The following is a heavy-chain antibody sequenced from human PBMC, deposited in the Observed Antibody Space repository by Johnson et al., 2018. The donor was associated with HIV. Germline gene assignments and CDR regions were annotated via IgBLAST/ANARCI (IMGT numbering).Heavy chain of an antibody. Sequence: QVQLVESGGGMVQPGGSLRLSCVASGFTFSSYAMHWVRQAPGKGLEWVANIKQDGRNIHYADSVKGRFTISRDSSKNMLYLQMNSLRTEDTAVYYCARVFYYDSNDGFDIWGQGTRVTVSS. V-gene: IGHV3-30-3*02. CDR2: IKQDGRNI. J-gene: IGHJ3*02. D-gene: IGHD3-22*01. CDR3: ARVFYYDSNDGFDI. CDR1: GFTFSSYA.